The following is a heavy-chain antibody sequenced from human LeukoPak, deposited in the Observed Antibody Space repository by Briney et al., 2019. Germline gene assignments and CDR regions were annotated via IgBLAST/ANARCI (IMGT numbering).Heavy chain of an antibody. CDR1: GYSFTDYW. CDR3: ARRKNYYFDY. Sequence: HGESLKISCKGSGYSFTDYWIGWVRQMPGKGLEWMGIFYPDDSDTRYNPSFQGQVTISADKSISTAYLQWSSLKASDTAMYYCARRKNYYFDYWGQGTLVTVSS. V-gene: IGHV5-51*01. D-gene: IGHD1-7*01. CDR2: FYPDDSDT. J-gene: IGHJ4*02.